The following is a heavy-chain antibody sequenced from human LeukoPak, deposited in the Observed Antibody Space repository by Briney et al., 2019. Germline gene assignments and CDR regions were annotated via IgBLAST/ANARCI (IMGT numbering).Heavy chain of an antibody. CDR2: IYPGESDT. CDR1: GYSFTSYW. J-gene: IGHJ4*02. V-gene: IGHV5-51*01. D-gene: IGHD6-19*01. CDR3: ARLTLRSGWYERVVFDY. Sequence: GESLKISCKGSGYSFTSYWIGWVRQMPGKGLEWMGIIYPGESDTRYSPSFQGQVTISADKSISTAYLQWSSLKASDTAMYYCARLTLRSGWYERVVFDYWGQGTLVTVSS.